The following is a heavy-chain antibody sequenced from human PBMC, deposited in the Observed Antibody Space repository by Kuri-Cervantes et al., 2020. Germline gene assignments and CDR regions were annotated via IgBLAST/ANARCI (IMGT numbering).Heavy chain of an antibody. J-gene: IGHJ4*02. D-gene: IGHD3-22*01. Sequence: SETLSLTCTVSGGPISSSSYYWGWIRQSPGKGLEWIGSIYYSGATYDNPSLKSRVTISGDTSKNQISLKLTSVTAADTAVYYCARHGLDNNGYYSIFDYWGQGTLVTVSS. CDR1: GGPISSSSYY. CDR2: IYYSGAT. V-gene: IGHV4-39*01. CDR3: ARHGLDNNGYYSIFDY.